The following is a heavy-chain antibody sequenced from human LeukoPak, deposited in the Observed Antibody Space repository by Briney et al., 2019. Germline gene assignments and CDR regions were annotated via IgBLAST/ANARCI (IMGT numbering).Heavy chain of an antibody. CDR3: ATETTVTTRGVH. J-gene: IGHJ4*02. CDR1: GYTFIEYY. CDR2: VNPISGGT. D-gene: IGHD4-17*01. Sequence: ASVNVFCKASGYTFIEYYVNWVRQAPGQGLEWMGWVNPISGGTMSAQKFQGRVTMTRDTSVSTAYMEVSRLRYDDTAVYYCATETTVTTRGVHWGQGTLVTVSS. V-gene: IGHV1-2*02.